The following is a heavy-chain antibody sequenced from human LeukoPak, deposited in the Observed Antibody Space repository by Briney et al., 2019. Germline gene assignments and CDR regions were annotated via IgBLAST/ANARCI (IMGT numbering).Heavy chain of an antibody. CDR2: IYHSGST. Sequence: SETLSLTCTVSGGSISSYYWSWIRQPPGKGLEWIGYIYHSGSTYYNPSLKSRVTISVDRSKNQFSLKLSSVTAADTAVYYCARVIMYGDYNWFDPWGQGTLVTVSS. V-gene: IGHV4-59*12. J-gene: IGHJ5*02. CDR3: ARVIMYGDYNWFDP. CDR1: GGSISSYY. D-gene: IGHD4-17*01.